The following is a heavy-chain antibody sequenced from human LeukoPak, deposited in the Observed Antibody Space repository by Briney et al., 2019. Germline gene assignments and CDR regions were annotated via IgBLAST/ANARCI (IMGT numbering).Heavy chain of an antibody. Sequence: PGGSLRLSCAASGFTVSSNYMNWVRQAPGKGLEWVSVIYSGGSTYYADSVKGRFTISRHNSKNTLYLQMNSLRAEDTAVYYCARGATPWLADYWGQGTLVTVSS. V-gene: IGHV3-53*04. CDR2: IYSGGST. D-gene: IGHD6-19*01. J-gene: IGHJ4*02. CDR1: GFTVSSNY. CDR3: ARGATPWLADY.